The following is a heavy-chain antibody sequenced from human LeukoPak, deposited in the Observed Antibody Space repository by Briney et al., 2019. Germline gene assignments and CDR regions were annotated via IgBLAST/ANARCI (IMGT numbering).Heavy chain of an antibody. V-gene: IGHV4-31*03. CDR2: IYYSGST. Sequence: SGTLSLTCTVSGGSISSGGYSWSWIRQHPGKGLEWIGYIYYSGSTYYNPSLKSRVTISVDTSKNQFSLKLSSVTAADTAVYYCARGQYYDSSGYYPPGAFDIWGQGTMVTVSS. CDR3: ARGQYYDSSGYYPPGAFDI. J-gene: IGHJ3*02. D-gene: IGHD3-22*01. CDR1: GGSISSGGYS.